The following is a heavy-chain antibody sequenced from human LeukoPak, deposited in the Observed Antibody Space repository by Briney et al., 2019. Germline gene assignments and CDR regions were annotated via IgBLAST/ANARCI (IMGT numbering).Heavy chain of an antibody. CDR2: IYDDA. V-gene: IGHV3-53*01. CDR1: GFIVSDNY. CDR3: ARDHRDYYMDV. D-gene: IGHD1-14*01. Sequence: GGSLRLSCAASGFIVSDNYMSWVRQAPGKGLEWVPIIYDDAYYADSVKGRFTISRDSSKNTVYLQMNSLRAEDTALYYCARDHRDYYMDVWGKGTTVTVSS. J-gene: IGHJ6*03.